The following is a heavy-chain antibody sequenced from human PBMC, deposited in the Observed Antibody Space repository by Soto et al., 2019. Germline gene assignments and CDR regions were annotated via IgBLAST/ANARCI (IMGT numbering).Heavy chain of an antibody. V-gene: IGHV3-23*01. CDR2: ISGSGGST. CDR1: GFTFSSYA. D-gene: IGHD6-19*01. CDR3: ANVGRDLYSTGWYNWFDP. Sequence: EVQLLESGGGLVQPGGSLRLSCAASGFTFSSYAMSWVRQAPGKGLEWVSAISGSGGSTYYADSVKGRFTISRDNSKNTLYLQMNSLRAEDTAVYYCANVGRDLYSTGWYNWFDPWCQGTLLTVSS. J-gene: IGHJ5*02.